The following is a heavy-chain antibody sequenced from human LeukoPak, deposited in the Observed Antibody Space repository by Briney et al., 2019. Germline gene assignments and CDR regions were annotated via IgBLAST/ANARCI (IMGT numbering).Heavy chain of an antibody. Sequence: PSETLSLTCTVSGGSISSGSYYWSWIRQPAGKGLEWIGHIYTRGTTNYNPSLKSRVTMSVDTSKNQFSLRLSSVTAADTAVYYCARGRLPADGKYYFDYWGQGTLVTVSS. CDR2: IYTRGTT. CDR3: ARGRLPADGKYYFDY. CDR1: GGSISSGSYY. J-gene: IGHJ4*02. V-gene: IGHV4-61*09. D-gene: IGHD6-13*01.